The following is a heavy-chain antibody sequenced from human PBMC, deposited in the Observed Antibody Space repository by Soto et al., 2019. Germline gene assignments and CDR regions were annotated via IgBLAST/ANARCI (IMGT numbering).Heavy chain of an antibody. CDR3: ARAFRLVVMVYGAYSYDMDV. J-gene: IGHJ6*02. V-gene: IGHV1-46*03. D-gene: IGHD3-22*01. Sequence: ASGKASCKASGDTFTSYDIHWGRQAPGQGLEWGGRINPSDGSTSYARKFQVRVTRTRDTSTSPVSMELSSLRSEDTAVYYCARAFRLVVMVYGAYSYDMDVWGQGTPVTVSS. CDR1: GDTFTSYD. CDR2: INPSDGST.